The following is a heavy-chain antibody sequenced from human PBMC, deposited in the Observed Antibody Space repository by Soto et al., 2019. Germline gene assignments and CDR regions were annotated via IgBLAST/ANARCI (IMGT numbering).Heavy chain of an antibody. CDR3: ARVPRGVGTTSHGGFDF. D-gene: IGHD1-26*01. CDR2: IYYSGST. V-gene: IGHV4-39*01. Sequence: PSETLSLTCTVSGGSISSSSYYWDWIRQPPGKGLEWIGSIYYSGSTYYNPSLKSRLTLSVDTSKNQFSLKLGSVTAADTAVYYCARVPRGVGTTSHGGFDFWGQGTLVTVSS. CDR1: GGSISSSSYY. J-gene: IGHJ4*02.